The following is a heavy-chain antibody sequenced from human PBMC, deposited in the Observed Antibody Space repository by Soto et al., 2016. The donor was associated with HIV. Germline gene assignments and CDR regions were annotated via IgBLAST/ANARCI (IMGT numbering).Heavy chain of an antibody. CDR1: GYTFATYG. Sequence: QVQLVQSGAEVKKPGSSVKVSCKASGYTFATYGLTWVRQAPGQGLEWMGWITPYNDSTNYAQKFQGRVTMTTDTSMSAAYMELRSLRSDDTAVYYCARLKYSSGWYVLDYWGQGTLVTVSS. J-gene: IGHJ4*02. CDR3: ARLKYSSGWYVLDY. CDR2: ITPYNDST. V-gene: IGHV1-18*01. D-gene: IGHD6-19*01.